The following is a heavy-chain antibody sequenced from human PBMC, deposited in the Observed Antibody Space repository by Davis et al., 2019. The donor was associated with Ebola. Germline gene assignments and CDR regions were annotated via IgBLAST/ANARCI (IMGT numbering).Heavy chain of an antibody. CDR3: ARDRFGLGSGGMDV. V-gene: IGHV3-11*04. J-gene: IGHJ6*02. CDR2: ISSGGTIL. Sequence: GGSLRLSCAASGFTFSDYYMTWIRQAPGKGLEWVSYISSGGTILYYADSVKGRFTISRDNSKNTLYLQMNSLRAEDTAVYYCARDRFGLGSGGMDVWGQGTTVTVSS. D-gene: IGHD2-15*01. CDR1: GFTFSDYY.